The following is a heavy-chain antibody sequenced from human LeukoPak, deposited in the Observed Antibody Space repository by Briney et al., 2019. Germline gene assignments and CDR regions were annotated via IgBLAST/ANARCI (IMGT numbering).Heavy chain of an antibody. D-gene: IGHD6-13*01. CDR3: ASSIAAAES. CDR1: GYTFTSNY. J-gene: IGHJ4*02. CDR2: ISAYNGNT. Sequence: ASVKVSCKASGYTFTSNYIHWVRQAPGQGLEWMGWISAYNGNTNYAQKLQGRVTMTTDTSTSTAYMELRSLRSDDTAVYYCASSIAAAESWGQGTLVTVSS. V-gene: IGHV1-18*04.